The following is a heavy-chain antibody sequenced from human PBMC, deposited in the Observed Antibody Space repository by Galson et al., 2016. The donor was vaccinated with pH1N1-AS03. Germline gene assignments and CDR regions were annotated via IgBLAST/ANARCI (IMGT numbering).Heavy chain of an antibody. Sequence: SVKVSCKASGYPFNNHFVHWVRQAPGQGLEWMGIVTPTGVGTTYADKFQDRVTMTSDTSTGTFYMELSSLTSEDTAVYYCAREKSPVFDLWGQGTLVTVSS. V-gene: IGHV1-46*02. CDR1: GYPFNNHF. CDR2: VTPTGVGT. J-gene: IGHJ4*02. CDR3: AREKSPVFDL.